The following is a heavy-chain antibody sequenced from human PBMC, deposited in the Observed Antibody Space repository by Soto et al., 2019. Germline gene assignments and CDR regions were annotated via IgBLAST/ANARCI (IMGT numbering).Heavy chain of an antibody. CDR3: AKTGGRFGEVYYDGRYV. V-gene: IGHV3-30*18. Sequence: SLILSCAASGFTFSSYGMHWVRQAPGKGLEWVAVISYDGSNKYYADSVKGRFTISRDNSKNTLYLQMNSLRAEDTAVYYCAKTGGRFGEVYYDGRYVWCKGTRVTV. D-gene: IGHD3-10*01. J-gene: IGHJ6*04. CDR1: GFTFSSYG. CDR2: ISYDGSNK.